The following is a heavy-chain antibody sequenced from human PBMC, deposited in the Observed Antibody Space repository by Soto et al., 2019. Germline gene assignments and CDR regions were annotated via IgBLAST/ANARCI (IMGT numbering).Heavy chain of an antibody. CDR3: ARQWLVPLDAFDI. CDR2: IYYSGST. CDR1: GGSISSSSYY. V-gene: IGHV4-39*01. Sequence: QLQLQESGPGLVKPSETLSLTCTVSGGSISSSSYYWGWIRQPPGKGLEWIGSIYYSGSTYYNPSLKRRVTISVETSKNQFSLKLSSVTAADTAVYYCARQWLVPLDAFDIWGQGTMVTVSS. J-gene: IGHJ3*02. D-gene: IGHD6-19*01.